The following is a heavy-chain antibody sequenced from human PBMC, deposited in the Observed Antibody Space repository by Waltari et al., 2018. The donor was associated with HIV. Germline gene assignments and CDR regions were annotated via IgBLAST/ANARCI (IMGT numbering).Heavy chain of an antibody. CDR3: VRDKGRNGYDY. CDR2: IHPTSGSP. V-gene: IGHV1-46*01. CDR1: GYTFVSYY. Sequence: QVQLMQSGAEVKKPGASVKVSCKASGYTFVSYYLHWVRQAPGQGIEWMGIIHPTSGSPNYAEKFQGRFIMTRDTSTNTVYMELSSLRPEDSAVYYCVRDKGRNGYDYWGQGTLVTVSS. J-gene: IGHJ4*02. D-gene: IGHD5-18*01.